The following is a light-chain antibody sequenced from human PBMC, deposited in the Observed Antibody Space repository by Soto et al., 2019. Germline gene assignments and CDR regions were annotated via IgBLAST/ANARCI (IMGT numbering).Light chain of an antibody. CDR1: QSILYSSNNKNY. CDR2: WAS. CDR3: QQYYSPWT. J-gene: IGKJ1*01. Sequence: DIVMTQSPDSLAVSLGERATINCKSSQSILYSSNNKNYLAWYQQKPGQPPKLLIYWASTRESGVPDRFSVSGSGTDFTLTISSLQAEDVALYYCQQYYSPWTFGQGTKVEIK. V-gene: IGKV4-1*01.